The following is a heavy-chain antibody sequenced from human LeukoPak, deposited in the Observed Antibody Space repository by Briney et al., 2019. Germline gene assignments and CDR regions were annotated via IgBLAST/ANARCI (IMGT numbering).Heavy chain of an antibody. CDR1: GYTFTNYG. CDR3: ARSGLGTITAGPFNY. CDR2: ISGYQGST. J-gene: IGHJ4*02. Sequence: EGSVKVSCKASGYTFTNYGITWVRQAPGQGLEWMGWISGYQGSTKYAQNFQGRVTMTIDTSKNSAYMDLRSLRSDDTAIYFCARSGLGTITAGPFNYWGQGTLVAVSS. V-gene: IGHV1-18*01. D-gene: IGHD5-24*01.